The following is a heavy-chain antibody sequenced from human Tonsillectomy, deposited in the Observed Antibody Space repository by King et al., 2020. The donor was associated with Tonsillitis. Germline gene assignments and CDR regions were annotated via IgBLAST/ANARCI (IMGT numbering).Heavy chain of an antibody. CDR3: AREEMDYYDSSGGEPGAFDS. CDR1: GGSISSGGYS. J-gene: IGHJ3*02. D-gene: IGHD3-22*01. V-gene: IGHV4-30-2*01. CDR2: IYRSGNT. Sequence: QLQESGPGLVKPSQTLSLTCAVSGGSISSGGYSWSWIRQPPGKGLEWIGYIYRSGNTYYNPTLQSRVTISVDRPKNQFSLKLSSVTAADTAVDYWAREEMDYYDSSGGEPGAFDSWGQGTMVTVSS.